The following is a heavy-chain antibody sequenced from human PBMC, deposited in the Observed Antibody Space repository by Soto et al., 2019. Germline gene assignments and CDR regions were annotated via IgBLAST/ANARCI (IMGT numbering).Heavy chain of an antibody. CDR2: IIPIFGTA. Sequence: QVQLVQSGAEVKKPGSSVKVSCKASGGTFSSYAISWVRQAPGQGLERMGGIIPIFGTANYAQKLQGRVTITADESTSTAYMELSSLRSEDTAVYYCARETGYSYSPVLDVWGQGTTVTVSS. CDR1: GGTFSSYA. J-gene: IGHJ6*02. CDR3: ARETGYSYSPVLDV. D-gene: IGHD5-18*01. V-gene: IGHV1-69*12.